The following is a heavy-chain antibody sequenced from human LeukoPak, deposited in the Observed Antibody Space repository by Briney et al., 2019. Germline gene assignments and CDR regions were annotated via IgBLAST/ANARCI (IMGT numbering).Heavy chain of an antibody. V-gene: IGHV3-33*01. CDR2: IWYDGSNK. J-gene: IGHJ4*02. CDR1: GFTFSSYG. D-gene: IGHD4-17*01. Sequence: GGSLRLSCAASGFTFSSYGMHWVRQAPGKGLEWVAVIWYDGSNKYYADSVKGRFTISRDNSKNTLYLQMNSLRAEDTAVYYCARGCHDYGDPKGDYYFDYWGQGTLVTVSS. CDR3: ARGCHDYGDPKGDYYFDY.